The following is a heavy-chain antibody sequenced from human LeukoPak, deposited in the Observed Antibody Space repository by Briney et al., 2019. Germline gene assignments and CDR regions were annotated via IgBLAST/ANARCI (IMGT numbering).Heavy chain of an antibody. CDR3: AKAFDYNGLRGEGGSFDC. J-gene: IGHJ4*02. CDR2: IGDGGDT. CDR1: GFNFSKND. V-gene: IGHV3-13*01. Sequence: GGSLRLSCVASGFNFSKNDMHWVRQTTERGLEWVSAIGDGGDTYYADPVKGRFTISRENGKNSVYLQMNGLRAGDTAVYFCAKAFDYNGLRGEGGSFDCWGQGALVTVSS. D-gene: IGHD4-11*01.